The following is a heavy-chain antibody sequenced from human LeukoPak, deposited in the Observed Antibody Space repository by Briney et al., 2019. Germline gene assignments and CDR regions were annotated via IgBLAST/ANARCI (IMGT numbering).Heavy chain of an antibody. D-gene: IGHD3-10*01. J-gene: IGHJ4*02. CDR3: SRGQKDPYGPEFDY. V-gene: IGHV3-49*04. CDR2: IRAKIHDGTT. CDR1: GFIFCDYN. Sequence: PGQSLRLSCTTSGFIFCDYNMNWVRQAPGEGLEGVGYIRAKIHDGTTDFAASVKGRFTISRDDSKSIAYLQMTSLKSEDTAVYYCSRGQKDPYGPEFDYWGQGTLVTVSS.